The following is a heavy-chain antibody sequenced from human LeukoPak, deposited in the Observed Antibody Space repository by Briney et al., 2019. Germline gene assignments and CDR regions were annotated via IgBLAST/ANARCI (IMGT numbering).Heavy chain of an antibody. CDR2: INQHGNEK. V-gene: IGHV3-7*01. CDR3: ARVAWYYMDV. CDR1: GFIFNNYF. Sequence: GGSLRLSCTASGFIFNNYFLTWVRQAPGKGLEGGANINQHGNEKYYVDSVKGRFTISRDNAKNSLYLEMNSLRVEDTAVYYCARVAWYYMDVWVKGTTVTVSS. J-gene: IGHJ6*03.